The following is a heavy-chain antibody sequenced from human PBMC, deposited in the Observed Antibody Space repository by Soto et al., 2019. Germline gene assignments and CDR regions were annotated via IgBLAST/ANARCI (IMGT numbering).Heavy chain of an antibody. Sequence: QVQLVQSGAEVKKPGASVKVSCKASGYTFSNYGISWVRQAPGQGLAWMGWISAYNGNTKSPQKLQGRVTMTTDTTTSTAYMELRSLRSDDTAVYYCARDSPPGDSWGQGTLVTVSS. CDR2: ISAYNGNT. J-gene: IGHJ4*02. V-gene: IGHV1-18*01. CDR1: GYTFSNYG. CDR3: ARDSPPGDS.